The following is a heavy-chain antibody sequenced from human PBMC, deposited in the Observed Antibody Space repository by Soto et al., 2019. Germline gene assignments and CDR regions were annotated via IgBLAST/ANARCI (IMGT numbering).Heavy chain of an antibody. CDR2: ISTYSGDT. D-gene: IGHD5-12*01. J-gene: IGHJ5*02. Sequence: QVHLVQSGVEVKTPGASVKVSCQASGYTFFTYDISWVRQAPGQGLEWMGWISTYSGDTKYAQKFQGRVTMTTDTSTTTADLELRSLRSDDTAGYYCARHHGPTTSENWFAPWGQGTLVTVSS. CDR1: GYTFFTYD. V-gene: IGHV1-18*01. CDR3: ARHHGPTTSENWFAP.